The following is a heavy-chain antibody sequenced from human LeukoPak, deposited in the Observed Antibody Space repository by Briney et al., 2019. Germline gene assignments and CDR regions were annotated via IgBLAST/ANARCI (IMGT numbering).Heavy chain of an antibody. Sequence: PSETLSLTCGVSGYSISSGYYRDWIRQPPGKGLEWIGSIYDSGSTYYNPSLKSRVTISIDTSKNHFSLKATSVTAADAAVYYCARRGGSGSSHWFDPWGQGTLVTVSS. D-gene: IGHD6-6*01. V-gene: IGHV4-38-2*01. CDR3: ARRGGSGSSHWFDP. J-gene: IGHJ5*02. CDR2: IYDSGST. CDR1: GYSISSGYY.